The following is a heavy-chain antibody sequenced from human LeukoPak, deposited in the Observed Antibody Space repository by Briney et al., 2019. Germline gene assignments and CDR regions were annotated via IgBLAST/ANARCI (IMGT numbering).Heavy chain of an antibody. V-gene: IGHV3-23*01. Sequence: GGSLRLSCAASGFTFSSYAMSWVRQAPGKGLEWVSAISGSGGSTYYADSVKGRFTISRDNSKNTLYLQMNSLRAEDTAVYYCAKDRDVLMVYAIDAFDIWGQGTMVTVSS. CDR3: AKDRDVLMVYAIDAFDI. CDR2: ISGSGGST. D-gene: IGHD2-8*01. J-gene: IGHJ3*02. CDR1: GFTFSSYA.